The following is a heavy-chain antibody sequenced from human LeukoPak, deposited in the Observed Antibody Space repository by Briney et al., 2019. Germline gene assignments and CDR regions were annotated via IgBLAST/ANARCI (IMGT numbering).Heavy chain of an antibody. CDR1: GYTFTSYA. D-gene: IGHD2-2*01. J-gene: IGHJ4*02. CDR3: AKVQGYCSETSCYPDY. Sequence: ASVRVSCKASGYTFTSYAINWVRQAPGQGLEWIGWINTNTGNPTYAQGFTGRFVFSLDTSVNTAYLQISSLKTEDTAVYYCAKVQGYCSETSCYPDYWGQGTLVTVSS. CDR2: INTNTGNP. V-gene: IGHV7-4-1*02.